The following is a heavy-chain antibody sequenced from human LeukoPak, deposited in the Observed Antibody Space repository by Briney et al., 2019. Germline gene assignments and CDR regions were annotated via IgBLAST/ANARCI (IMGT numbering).Heavy chain of an antibody. V-gene: IGHV5-51*01. CDR3: ARPTSNTAMVHDAFDI. CDR2: IYPGDSDT. CDR1: GYSFTSYW. Sequence: GESLKISCKGSGYSFTSYWIGWVRQMPGKGLEWMGIIYPGDSDTRYSPSFQGQVTISADKSISTAYLQWSSLKASDTAMYYCARPTSNTAMVHDAFDIWGQGTMVTVSS. J-gene: IGHJ3*02. D-gene: IGHD5-18*01.